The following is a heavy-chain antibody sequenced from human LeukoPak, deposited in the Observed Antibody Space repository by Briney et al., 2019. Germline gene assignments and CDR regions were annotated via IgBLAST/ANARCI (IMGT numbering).Heavy chain of an antibody. Sequence: GGSLRLSCAASGFTFSSYSMNWVRQAPGKGLEWISYISSSSRTIYYADSVKGRFSISRDNAKNSLFLQMNSLRAEDTAVYYCARSNYYDSSGYPSFDNWGQGTLVTVSS. CDR1: GFTFSSYS. J-gene: IGHJ4*02. D-gene: IGHD3-22*01. CDR3: ARSNYYDSSGYPSFDN. V-gene: IGHV3-48*04. CDR2: ISSSSRTI.